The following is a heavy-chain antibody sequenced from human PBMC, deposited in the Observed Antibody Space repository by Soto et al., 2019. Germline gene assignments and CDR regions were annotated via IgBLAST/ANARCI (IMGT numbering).Heavy chain of an antibody. CDR1: GCTFSSYS. CDR3: ATDRYSSSWLLGAFDY. Sequence: GWLRRSCSASGCTFSSYSMNGVRQAPGKGLEWVSAISGSGGSTYYADSVKGRFTISRDNSKNTLYLQMNSLRAEDTAVYYCATDRYSSSWLLGAFDYWGQGTLVTVSS. D-gene: IGHD6-13*01. CDR2: ISGSGGST. J-gene: IGHJ4*02. V-gene: IGHV3-23*01.